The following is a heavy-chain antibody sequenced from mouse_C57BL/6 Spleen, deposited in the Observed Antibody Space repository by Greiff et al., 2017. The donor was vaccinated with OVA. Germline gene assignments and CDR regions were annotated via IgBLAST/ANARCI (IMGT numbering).Heavy chain of an antibody. CDR3: ARLRVTTVVEGYFDY. J-gene: IGHJ2*01. CDR1: GYTFTDYY. D-gene: IGHD1-1*01. Sequence: QVQLKESGPELVKPGASVKISCKASGYTFTDYYINWVKQRPGQGLEWIGWIFPGSGSTYYNEKFKGKATLTVDKSSSTAYMLLSCLTSEDSAVYFCARLRVTTVVEGYFDYWGQGTTLTVSS. CDR2: IFPGSGST. V-gene: IGHV1-75*01.